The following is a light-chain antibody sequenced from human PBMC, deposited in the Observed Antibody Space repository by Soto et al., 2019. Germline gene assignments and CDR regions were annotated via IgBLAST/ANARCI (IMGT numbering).Light chain of an antibody. CDR1: PRVSSTY. CDR3: QQYGSPPIT. J-gene: IGKJ5*01. CDR2: GTS. Sequence: FVLTRSPATLSLSPWLGSTPSGNARPRVSSTYLAWYQQQTGQAPRLLMSGTSNRATGAPDRFSGSGSGTDFTLTISRLEPEDFAVYYCQQYGSPPITFGQGTRLEI. V-gene: IGKV3-20*01.